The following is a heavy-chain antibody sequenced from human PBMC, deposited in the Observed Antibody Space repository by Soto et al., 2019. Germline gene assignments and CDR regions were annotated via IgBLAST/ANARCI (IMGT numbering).Heavy chain of an antibody. V-gene: IGHV1-69*01. Sequence: QVQLVQSGAEVRKPGSSVKVSCKASGGTFSRHAISWVRQAPGQGLEWMGGIIPIFGTANHAQKFQGRVRIIEDESTITVYMELSSLRSEDTAMYYCARGWGYDSNDYYYAYWGQGSLVIVSS. J-gene: IGHJ4*02. CDR3: ARGWGYDSNDYYYAY. CDR2: IIPIFGTA. D-gene: IGHD3-22*01. CDR1: GGTFSRHA.